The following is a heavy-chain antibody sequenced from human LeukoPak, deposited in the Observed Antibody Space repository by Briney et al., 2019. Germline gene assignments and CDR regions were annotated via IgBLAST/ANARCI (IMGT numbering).Heavy chain of an antibody. CDR1: GGSISSSSYY. D-gene: IGHD3-3*01. CDR2: IYYSGST. CDR3: ARGNYDFWSGTTNYYFDY. Sequence: SETLSLTCTVSGGSISSSSYYWSWIRQHPGKGLEWIGYIYYSGSTYSNPSLKSRVTISVGTSKNQFSLKLSSVTAADTAFYYCARGNYDFWSGTTNYYFDYWGQGTLVTVSS. V-gene: IGHV4-31*03. J-gene: IGHJ4*02.